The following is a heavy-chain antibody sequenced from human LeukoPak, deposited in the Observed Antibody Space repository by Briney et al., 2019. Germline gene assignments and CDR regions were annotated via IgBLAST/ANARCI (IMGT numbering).Heavy chain of an antibody. V-gene: IGHV4-38-2*02. CDR1: GYSISSGYY. Sequence: SETLSLTCTGSGYSISSGYYWGWIRQPPGKGLEWFGSIYHSGSTYYNPSLKSRVTISVDTSKNQFSLTLSSVTAADTAVYYCARGQTAPYIVVVVAATPSDFWFNPWGQGTLVTVSS. CDR3: ARGQTAPYIVVVVAATPSDFWFNP. D-gene: IGHD2-15*01. J-gene: IGHJ5*02. CDR2: IYHSGST.